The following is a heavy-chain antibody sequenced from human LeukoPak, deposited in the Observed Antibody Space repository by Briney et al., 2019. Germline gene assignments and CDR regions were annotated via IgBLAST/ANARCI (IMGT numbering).Heavy chain of an antibody. D-gene: IGHD3-16*01. Sequence: GGPLRLSCAGSGFTLRSSWMLWFRQAPGKGLVWVSRITRDGSSTTYADSVKGRFTTSRDNAKNTLYLQMDSLRDDDTAVYYCPRDPGYESWSPFWGGMDVWGNGTTVIVSS. CDR3: PRDPGYESWSPFWGGMDV. CDR1: GFTLRSSW. CDR2: ITRDGSST. J-gene: IGHJ6*04. V-gene: IGHV3-74*01.